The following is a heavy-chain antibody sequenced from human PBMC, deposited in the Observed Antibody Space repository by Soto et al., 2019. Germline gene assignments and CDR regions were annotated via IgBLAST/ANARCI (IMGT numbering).Heavy chain of an antibody. Sequence: PSETLSLTCTVSGGSISSYYWSWIRQPPGKGLEWIGYIFYTGSTNYNPSLKSRVNISEDTSKNQFSLKLTSVTAADTAVYYCARGGYSGYDYRVFDYWGQGILVTVSS. V-gene: IGHV4-59*01. CDR2: IFYTGST. CDR3: ARGGYSGYDYRVFDY. J-gene: IGHJ4*02. CDR1: GGSISSYY. D-gene: IGHD5-12*01.